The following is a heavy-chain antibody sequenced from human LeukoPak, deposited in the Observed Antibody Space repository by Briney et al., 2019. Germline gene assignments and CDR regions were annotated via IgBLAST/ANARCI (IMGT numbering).Heavy chain of an antibody. J-gene: IGHJ3*01. V-gene: IGHV3-23*01. CDR1: GFTFSSFA. Sequence: GGSLRLSCAASGFTFSSFAMSWVRQAPGNGLQWVSAISGSDGTTYYPDSVKGRFTISRDNSRNTLYLRVNSLRAEDTAVYYCAILWREGDYGSAFGVWGQGTKVTVSS. D-gene: IGHD4-17*01. CDR3: AILWREGDYGSAFGV. CDR2: ISGSDGTT.